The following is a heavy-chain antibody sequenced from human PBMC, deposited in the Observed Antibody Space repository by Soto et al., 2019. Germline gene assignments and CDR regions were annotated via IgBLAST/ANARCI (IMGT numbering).Heavy chain of an antibody. CDR1: GSAFSTYA. J-gene: IGHJ6*02. V-gene: IGHV3-23*04. CDR3: ANGLHRPGGYYYDAMDA. Sequence: EMQLVESGGGLVQPGGSLRLSCADSGSAFSTYAMSWVRQGPRKGLEWVSTISGSGGSTYYADSVKGRFTVSRDNSKNIVYLQMSSLRAEDTAMYYGANGLHRPGGYYYDAMDAWGQGTTVIVSS. D-gene: IGHD2-15*01. CDR2: ISGSGGST.